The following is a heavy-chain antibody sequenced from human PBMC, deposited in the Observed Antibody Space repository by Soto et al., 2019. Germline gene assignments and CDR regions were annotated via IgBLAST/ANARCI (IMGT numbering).Heavy chain of an antibody. D-gene: IGHD3-10*01. CDR1: SGSISSSNW. CDR3: ANERGRGDAFDI. J-gene: IGHJ3*02. Sequence: QVQLQESGPGLVKPSGTLSLTCAVSSGSISSSNWWSWVRQPPGKGLEWIGEIYHSGSTNYNPSLKSRVTISVAKSKNQFSRKLSAVTAADTAVYYCANERGRGDAFDIWGQGTMVTVSS. CDR2: IYHSGST. V-gene: IGHV4-4*02.